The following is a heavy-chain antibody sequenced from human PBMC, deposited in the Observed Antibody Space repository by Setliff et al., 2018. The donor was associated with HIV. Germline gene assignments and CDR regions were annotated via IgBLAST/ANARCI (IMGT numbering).Heavy chain of an antibody. CDR3: ASEGHLSSGWLFDY. CDR1: GGSISSGSYY. V-gene: IGHV4-61*02. D-gene: IGHD6-19*01. Sequence: KPSETLSLTCTVSGGSISSGSYYWSWIRQPAGKGLEWIGRIYTSGSTNYNPSLKSRVTISVDTSKNQFSLKLSSVTAADTAVYYCASEGHLSSGWLFDYWGQGTLVTVSS. CDR2: IYTSGST. J-gene: IGHJ4*02.